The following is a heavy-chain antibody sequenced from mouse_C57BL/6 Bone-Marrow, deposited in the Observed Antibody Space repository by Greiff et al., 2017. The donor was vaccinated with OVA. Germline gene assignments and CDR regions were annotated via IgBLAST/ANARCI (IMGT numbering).Heavy chain of an antibody. CDR3: ARQSYGSSPYAMDY. CDR2: ISSGGSYT. J-gene: IGHJ4*01. Sequence: DVQLVESGGDLVKPGGSLKLSCAASGFTFSSYGMSWVRQTPDKRLEWVATISSGGSYTYYPDSVKGRFTISRDNAKNTLYLQMSSLKSEDTAMYYCARQSYGSSPYAMDYWGQGTSVTVSS. CDR1: GFTFSSYG. V-gene: IGHV5-6*01. D-gene: IGHD1-1*01.